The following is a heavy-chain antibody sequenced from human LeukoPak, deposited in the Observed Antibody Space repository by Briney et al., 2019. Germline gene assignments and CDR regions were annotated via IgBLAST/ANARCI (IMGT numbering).Heavy chain of an antibody. V-gene: IGHV1-69*04. J-gene: IGHJ4*02. D-gene: IGHD5-24*01. CDR2: IIPILGIA. CDR1: GGTFSSYA. Sequence: SVNVSCKASGGTFSSYAISWVRQAPGQGLEWMGRIIPILGIANYAQKFQGGVTITADKSTSTAYMELSSLRSEDTAVYYCASGVWMATLMGYWGQGTPVTVSS. CDR3: ASGVWMATLMGY.